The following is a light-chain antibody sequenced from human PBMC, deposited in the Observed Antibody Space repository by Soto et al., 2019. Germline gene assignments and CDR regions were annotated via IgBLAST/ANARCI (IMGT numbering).Light chain of an antibody. J-gene: IGKJ5*01. CDR3: MQSTQLPPT. CDR2: EVS. V-gene: IGKV2D-29*02. Sequence: DVVITQMPFSLSFSPLQPAPISCKSSQSLLHITGETFLFWYLQKPGQSPQLLIYEVSTRVSGVPDRFSGSGSGTDFTLEISRVETHDVGIYYCMQSTQLPPTFGQGTRLEIK. CDR1: QSLLHITGETF.